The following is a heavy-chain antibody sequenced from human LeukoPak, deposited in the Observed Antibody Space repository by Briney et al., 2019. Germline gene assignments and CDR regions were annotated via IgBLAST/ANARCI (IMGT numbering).Heavy chain of an antibody. CDR1: GFTFSSG. J-gene: IGHJ4*02. Sequence: GTSLRLSCAASGFTFSSGMHWVRQAPGKGLEWVAVISYDGNHKYYGDSVKGRFTISRDNSRNTLYLQMDSLKTEDTAVYYCAKGELHFNTCSFDYWGQGTLVTVSS. CDR2: ISYDGNHK. D-gene: IGHD1-26*01. CDR3: AKGELHFNTCSFDY. V-gene: IGHV3-30*18.